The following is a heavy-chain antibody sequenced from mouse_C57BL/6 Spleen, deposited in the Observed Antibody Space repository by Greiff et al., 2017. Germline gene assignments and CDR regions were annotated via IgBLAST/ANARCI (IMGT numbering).Heavy chain of an antibody. Sequence: EVQLQQSGPELVKPGASVKLSCKASGYTFTDYYMNWVKQSHGKSLEWIGDINPNNGGTSYNQKFKGKATLTVDKSSSTAYMELRSLTSEDSAVYYCATSYYYGSSYAAMDYWGQGTAVTVAS. D-gene: IGHD1-1*01. V-gene: IGHV1-26*01. J-gene: IGHJ4*01. CDR3: ATSYYYGSSYAAMDY. CDR1: GYTFTDYY. CDR2: INPNNGGT.